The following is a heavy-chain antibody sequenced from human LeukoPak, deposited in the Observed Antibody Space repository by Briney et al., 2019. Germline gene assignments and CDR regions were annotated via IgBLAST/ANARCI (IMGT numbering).Heavy chain of an antibody. J-gene: IGHJ4*02. CDR1: GGTFSSYA. V-gene: IGHV1-69*05. D-gene: IGHD2-15*01. CDR2: IIPIFGRA. CDR3: ARATLGCWRGGSCYGTFYY. Sequence: ASVKVSCKASGGTFSSYAISWVRQAPGQGLEWMGRIIPIFGRANYAQKFQGRVTITTDESTSTAYMELSSLRSEDTAVYYCARATLGCWRGGSCYGTFYYCGEGTLVTASS.